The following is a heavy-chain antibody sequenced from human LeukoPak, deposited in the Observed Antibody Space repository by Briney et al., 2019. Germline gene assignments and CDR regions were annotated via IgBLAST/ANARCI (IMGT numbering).Heavy chain of an antibody. J-gene: IGHJ6*02. D-gene: IGHD6-19*01. CDR3: ARHPYSSGSHYYYGMDV. V-gene: IGHV1-69*04. CDR2: IIPILGIA. CDR1: GGTFSSYA. Sequence: SVKVSCKASGGTFSSYAISWVRQAPGQGLEWMGRIIPILGIANYAQKFQGRVTITADKSTSTAYMELSSLRSEDTAVYYCARHPYSSGSHYYYGMDVWGQGTTVTVSS.